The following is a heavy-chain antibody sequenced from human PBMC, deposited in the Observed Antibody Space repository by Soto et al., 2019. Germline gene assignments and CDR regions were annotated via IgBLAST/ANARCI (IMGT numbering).Heavy chain of an antibody. CDR3: ARENSYFDY. CDR1: GYTFRNFG. Sequence: QIQLLQSGAEVKKPGASVKVTCKASGYTFRNFGISWVRQAPGQGLEWMGWISAYNANANYAQKFQGRLTMTADTSTSPAYMELRILRSDDTAVYYSARENSYFDYWCQITLVTVSS. J-gene: IGHJ4*02. V-gene: IGHV1-18*01. CDR2: ISAYNANA.